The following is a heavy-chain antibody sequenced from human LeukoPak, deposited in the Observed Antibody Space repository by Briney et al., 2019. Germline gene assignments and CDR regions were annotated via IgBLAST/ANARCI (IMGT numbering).Heavy chain of an antibody. CDR1: GFTFSSHE. CDR2: ISSSGSTT. CDR3: AGSAPYGYFDY. V-gene: IGHV3-48*03. J-gene: IGHJ4*02. D-gene: IGHD3-10*01. Sequence: PGGSLRLSCAASGFTFSSHEMNWVRQAPGKGLEWVSYISSSGSTTYYADSVKGRFPISRDNAKNSLYLQVNTLRADDTAVYYCAGSAPYGYFDYWGQGTLVTVSS.